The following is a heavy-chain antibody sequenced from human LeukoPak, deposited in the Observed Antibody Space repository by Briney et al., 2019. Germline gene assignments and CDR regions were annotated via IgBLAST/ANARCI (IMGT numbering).Heavy chain of an antibody. Sequence: GRSLRLSCAASGFTFSSYGMHWVRQAPGKGLEWVAVISYDRSNKYYADSVKGRFTISRDNSKNTLYLQMNSLRAEDTAVYYCAKDKGITMVRGVIRSVGMDVWGQGTTVTVSS. D-gene: IGHD3-10*01. J-gene: IGHJ6*02. CDR3: AKDKGITMVRGVIRSVGMDV. V-gene: IGHV3-30*18. CDR2: ISYDRSNK. CDR1: GFTFSSYG.